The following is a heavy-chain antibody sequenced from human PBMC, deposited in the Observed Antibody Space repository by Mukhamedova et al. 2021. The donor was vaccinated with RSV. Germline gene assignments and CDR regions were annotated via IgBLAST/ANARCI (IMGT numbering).Heavy chain of an antibody. Sequence: NYVQKLQGRVTMTTDTSTSTAYMELRSLRSDDTAVYYCARGGYDFWSSSYYFDYWGQGTLVTVSS. V-gene: IGHV1-18*01. J-gene: IGHJ4*02. CDR3: ARGGYDFWSSSYYFDY. D-gene: IGHD3-3*01.